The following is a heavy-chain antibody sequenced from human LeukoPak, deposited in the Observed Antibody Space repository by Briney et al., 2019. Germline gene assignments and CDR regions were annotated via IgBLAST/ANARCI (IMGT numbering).Heavy chain of an antibody. V-gene: IGHV3-9*01. J-gene: IGHJ4*02. Sequence: GGSLRLSCAASGFTFDDYAMHWVRQAPGKGLEWVSGISWNSGSIGYGDSVKGRFTISRDNAKNSLYLQMNSLRAEDTAVYYCARDGYSSGWSTHFDYWGQGTLVTVPS. CDR2: ISWNSGSI. CDR3: ARDGYSSGWSTHFDY. D-gene: IGHD6-19*01. CDR1: GFTFDDYA.